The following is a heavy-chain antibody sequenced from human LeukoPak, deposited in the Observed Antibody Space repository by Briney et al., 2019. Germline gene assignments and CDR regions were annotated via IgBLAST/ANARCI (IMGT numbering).Heavy chain of an antibody. V-gene: IGHV4-59*13. CDR1: GDSISSYY. CDR3: ARLQRITMAGPDYWYFDL. J-gene: IGHJ2*01. D-gene: IGHD3-10*01. Sequence: PSETLSLTCTVSGDSISSYYWSWIRQPPEKGLEWIGYIYYSGSTNYNPSLKSRVTISVDTSKTQFSLKMNSVTAADTAVYYCARLQRITMAGPDYWYFDLWVRGTLVTVSS. CDR2: IYYSGST.